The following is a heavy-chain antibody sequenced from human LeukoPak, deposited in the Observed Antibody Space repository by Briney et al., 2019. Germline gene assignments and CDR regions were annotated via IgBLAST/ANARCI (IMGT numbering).Heavy chain of an antibody. CDR2: ISGSGGTT. CDR1: GFTFSSYA. J-gene: IGHJ4*02. CDR3: AKGLINDWSALED. Sequence: PGGSLRLSCTASGFTFSSYAMTWVRQAPGKGLDWVSAISGSGGTTYYADSVRGRFTIPRDNSKNTLYLQMNSLRAEDTAVYYCAKGLINDWSALEDWGQGTLVTVSS. V-gene: IGHV3-23*01. D-gene: IGHD3-9*01.